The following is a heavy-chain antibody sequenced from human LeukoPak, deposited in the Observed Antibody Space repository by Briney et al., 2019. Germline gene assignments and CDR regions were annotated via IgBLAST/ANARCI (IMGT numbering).Heavy chain of an antibody. CDR2: IYGSGIT. D-gene: IGHD1-26*01. CDR3: ASAEWEIGFDK. V-gene: IGHV4-61*02. Sequence: SETLSLTCSVSGASINSGSFFWGWIRQAAGKRLEWIGRIYGSGITNYNPSLKSRVTISEDTSKNQFSLQLSSVTGADTAIYYCASAEWEIGFDKWGQGTLVTVSS. CDR1: GASINSGSFF. J-gene: IGHJ4*02.